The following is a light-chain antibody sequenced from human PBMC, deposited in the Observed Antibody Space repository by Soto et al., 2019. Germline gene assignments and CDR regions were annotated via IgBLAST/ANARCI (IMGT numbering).Light chain of an antibody. Sequence: EIVLTQSPGTLSLSPVERATLSCRASQSVRSNLAWYQQKPGQSPRLLIYGASTRATGIPARFSGSGSGTQFTLTISRLEPEEFAVYYCQQYGSSGTFGQGTKVDIK. J-gene: IGKJ1*01. CDR1: QSVRSN. CDR2: GAS. V-gene: IGKV3-20*01. CDR3: QQYGSSGT.